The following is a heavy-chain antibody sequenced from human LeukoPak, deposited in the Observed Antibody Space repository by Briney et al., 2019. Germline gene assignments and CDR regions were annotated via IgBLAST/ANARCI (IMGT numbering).Heavy chain of an antibody. CDR1: GFTFSSYS. D-gene: IGHD3-22*01. Sequence: PGGSLRLSCAASGFTFSSYSMNWVRQAPGKGLEWVSYISSSSSTIYYADSVKGRFTISRDNAKNSLYLQMNSLRAEDTAVYYCARDGDPYYYDSSGYSGHWGQGTLVTVSS. V-gene: IGHV3-48*04. CDR2: ISSSSSTI. CDR3: ARDGDPYYYDSSGYSGH. J-gene: IGHJ4*02.